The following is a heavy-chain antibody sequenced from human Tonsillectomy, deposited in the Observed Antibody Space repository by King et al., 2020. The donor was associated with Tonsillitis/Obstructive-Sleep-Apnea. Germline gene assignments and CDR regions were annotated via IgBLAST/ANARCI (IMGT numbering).Heavy chain of an antibody. CDR3: ARDRKEMGTNYYFDY. J-gene: IGHJ4*02. CDR2: IYSGGNT. D-gene: IGHD5-24*01. V-gene: IGHV3-53*01. CDR1: GFTVSSNY. Sequence: VQLVESGGGLIQPGGSLRLSCAASGFTVSSNYMSWVRQAPGKGLEWVSVIYSGGNTYYADSVKGRFTISRDSSKNTLYLQMNSLRAEDTAVYYCARDRKEMGTNYYFDYWGQGTLVTVSS.